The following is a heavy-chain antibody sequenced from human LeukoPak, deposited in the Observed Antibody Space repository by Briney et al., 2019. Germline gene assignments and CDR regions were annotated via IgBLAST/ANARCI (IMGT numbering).Heavy chain of an antibody. CDR1: GFTFTSYW. CDR3: ARDPDGYKFFDY. J-gene: IGHJ4*02. CDR2: VFDSGTT. V-gene: IGHV4-59*01. D-gene: IGHD5-24*01. Sequence: PGGSLRLSCAASGFTFTSYWMSWVRQAPGKGLEWMGYVFDSGTTAYNPSLKRRVTMSLDTSKSQFSLNLSSVTAADTAVYYCARDPDGYKFFDYWGRGSPVTVSS.